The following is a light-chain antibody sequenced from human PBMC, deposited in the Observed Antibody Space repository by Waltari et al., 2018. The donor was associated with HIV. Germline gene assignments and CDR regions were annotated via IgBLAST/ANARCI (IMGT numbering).Light chain of an antibody. CDR1: ALPKKY. CDR3: YSTDNSSHHRV. CDR2: EDS. V-gene: IGLV3-10*01. J-gene: IGLJ2*01. Sequence: SYELTQPPSVAVSPGQTARITCTGDALPKKYASWYQQKSGQAPVLVIYEDSKRPSGFPERFSGSSSGTTATLTISGAQVEDEADYYCYSTDNSSHHRVFGTGTKLTVL.